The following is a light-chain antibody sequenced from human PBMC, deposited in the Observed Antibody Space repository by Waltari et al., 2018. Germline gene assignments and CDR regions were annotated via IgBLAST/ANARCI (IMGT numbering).Light chain of an antibody. V-gene: IGLV4-69*01. CDR3: QTWGTGV. J-gene: IGLJ2*01. CDR2: VSGDGSH. Sequence: QLVLTQSPSASASLGASVKLTCTLSGGHSTYAIAWHQQQPEKGPRYLMRVSGDGSHTKGGGIPGRFSGSTSGAERYLTISSLQSEDEADYYCQTWGTGVFGGGTKLTVL. CDR1: GGHSTYA.